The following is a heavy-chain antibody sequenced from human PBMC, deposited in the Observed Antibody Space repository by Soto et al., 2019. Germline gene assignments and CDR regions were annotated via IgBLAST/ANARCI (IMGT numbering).Heavy chain of an antibody. D-gene: IGHD3-22*01. CDR1: GGTFSTYT. J-gene: IGHJ5*02. CDR2: IIPIIGII. CDR3: AGDPDSHYNDSHASSYP. V-gene: IGHV1-69*08. Sequence: QVQQVQSGAEVKKPGSSVKVSCKASGGTFSTYTITWVRQAPGQGLEWMRRIIPIIGIINYAQKFQGRVTIAADKFTGTAYMELTRLRSDDMAVYYCAGDPDSHYNDSHASSYPWGQGTLVTVSS.